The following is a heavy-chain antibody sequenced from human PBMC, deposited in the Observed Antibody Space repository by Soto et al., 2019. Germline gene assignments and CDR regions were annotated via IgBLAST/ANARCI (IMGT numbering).Heavy chain of an antibody. D-gene: IGHD6-19*01. CDR2: IYSGGST. CDR1: GFTFSSYA. V-gene: IGHV3-66*01. J-gene: IGHJ4*02. CDR3: AGGEYSSGGGFDY. Sequence: GGSLRLSCAASGFTFSSYAMSWLRQAPGKGLEWVSVIYSGGSTYYADSVKGRFTISRDNSKNTLYLQMTSLRAEDTAVYYCAGGEYSSGGGFDYWGQGTLVTVSS.